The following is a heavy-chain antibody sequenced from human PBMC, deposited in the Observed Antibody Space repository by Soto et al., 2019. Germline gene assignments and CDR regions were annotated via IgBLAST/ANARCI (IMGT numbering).Heavy chain of an antibody. J-gene: IGHJ5*02. CDR3: ARGSLGIAAAGTWFDP. D-gene: IGHD6-13*01. V-gene: IGHV1-58*01. CDR1: GFTFTSSA. CDR2: IVVGSGNT. Sequence: SVKVSCKASGFTFTSSAVQWVRQARGQRLEWIGWIVVGSGNTNYAQKLQGRVTMTTDTSTSTAYMELRSLRSDDTAVYYCARGSLGIAAAGTWFDPWGQGTLVTVSS.